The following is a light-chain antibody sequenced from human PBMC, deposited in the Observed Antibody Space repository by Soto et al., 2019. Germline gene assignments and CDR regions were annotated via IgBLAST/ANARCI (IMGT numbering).Light chain of an antibody. CDR2: DVT. CDR3: SSYTSISTYV. J-gene: IGLJ1*01. CDR1: SSDVGGYNF. Sequence: QSVLTQPASVSGSPGQSITISCTGTSSDVGGYNFVSWYQQHPDKAPKLIIYDVTNRPSGVSKRFSGSKSGNTAPLTFSWLQAEDEADYYCSSYTSISTYVFGTGTKVTVL. V-gene: IGLV2-14*01.